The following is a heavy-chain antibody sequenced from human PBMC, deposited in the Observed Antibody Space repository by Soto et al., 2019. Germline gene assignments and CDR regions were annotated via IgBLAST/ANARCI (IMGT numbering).Heavy chain of an antibody. CDR1: GGSISSGGYS. CDR2: IYHSGST. J-gene: IGHJ5*01. CDR3: ARSIDS. Sequence: SETLSLTCAVSGGSISSGGYSCNWIRQPPGKGLEWIGYIYHSGSTYYNPSLKSRVTISVDRSKNQFSLKLSSVTAADTAVYYCARSIDSWGQGTLVTVSS. V-gene: IGHV4-30-2*01.